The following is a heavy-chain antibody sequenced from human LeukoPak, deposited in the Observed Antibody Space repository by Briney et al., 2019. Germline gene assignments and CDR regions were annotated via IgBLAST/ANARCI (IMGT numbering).Heavy chain of an antibody. V-gene: IGHV1-18*01. CDR2: ITAHNDT. Sequence: ASVKVSCKTSGYSFTNFGLSWVRQAPGQGLEWMGWITAHNDTNYAQRLQGRVTMTTDTSTSTAYMELRSLKSDDTAVYYCAREVVNYYGSGSYFSQNYYGMDVWGQGTTVTVSS. D-gene: IGHD3-10*01. J-gene: IGHJ6*02. CDR3: AREVVNYYGSGSYFSQNYYGMDV. CDR1: GYSFTNFG.